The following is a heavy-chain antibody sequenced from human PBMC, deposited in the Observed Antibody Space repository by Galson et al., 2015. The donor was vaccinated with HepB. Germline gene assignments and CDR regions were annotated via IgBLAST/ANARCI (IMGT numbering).Heavy chain of an antibody. J-gene: IGHJ6*03. V-gene: IGHV3-23*01. Sequence: SLRLSCAASGFTFSSYAMSWVRQAPGKGLEWVSAISGSGGSTYYADSVKGRFTISRDNSKNTLYLQMNSLRAEDTAVYYCAKDVRELDYYYYYMDVWGKGTTVTVSS. CDR3: AKDVRELDYYYYYMDV. CDR1: GFTFSSYA. D-gene: IGHD1-26*01. CDR2: ISGSGGST.